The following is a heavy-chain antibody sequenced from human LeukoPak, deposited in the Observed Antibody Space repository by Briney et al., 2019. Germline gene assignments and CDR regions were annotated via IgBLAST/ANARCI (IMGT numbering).Heavy chain of an antibody. D-gene: IGHD2-15*01. CDR3: ATLGYCSGDSCSPFDY. V-gene: IGHV1-2*02. CDR1: GYTFTGYH. J-gene: IGHJ4*02. Sequence: ASVKVSCKASGYTFTGYHMHWVRQAPGQGLEWMGWINPNSGGTNYVQKFQGRVTMTRDTSISTAYMELSRLRSDNTAVYYCATLGYCSGDSCSPFDYWGQGTLVTVSS. CDR2: INPNSGGT.